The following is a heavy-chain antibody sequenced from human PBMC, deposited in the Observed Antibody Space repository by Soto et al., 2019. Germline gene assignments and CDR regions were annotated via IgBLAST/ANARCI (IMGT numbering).Heavy chain of an antibody. J-gene: IGHJ6*02. Sequence: EVQLVESGGGLVQPGGSLRLSCAASGFTFSSYWMSWVRQAPGKGLVWVANIKGDGSERHYVDSVKGRFMISRDNAKNSLFLQRNSLTVEDTAVYYCARDGCTSASCDVYGMDVWGQGTTVTVSS. CDR2: IKGDGSER. CDR3: ARDGCTSASCDVYGMDV. CDR1: GFTFSSYW. V-gene: IGHV3-7*03. D-gene: IGHD2-2*01.